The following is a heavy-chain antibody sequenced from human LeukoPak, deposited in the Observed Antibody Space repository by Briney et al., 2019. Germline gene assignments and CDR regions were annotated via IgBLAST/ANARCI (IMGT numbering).Heavy chain of an antibody. CDR1: GGTFSSYA. D-gene: IGHD2-2*02. J-gene: IGHJ4*02. CDR2: IIPILGIA. Sequence: SVKVSCKASGGTFSSYAISWVRQAPGQGLEWMGRIIPILGIANYAQKFQGRVTITANKSTSTAYMELSSLRSEDTAVYYCARDTFGYCSSTSCYREYYFDYWGQGTLVTVSS. CDR3: ARDTFGYCSSTSCYREYYFDY. V-gene: IGHV1-69*04.